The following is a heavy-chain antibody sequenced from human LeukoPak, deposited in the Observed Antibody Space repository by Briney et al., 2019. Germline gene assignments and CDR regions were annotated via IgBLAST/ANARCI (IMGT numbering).Heavy chain of an antibody. CDR2: ISSSGSTI. CDR1: GFTFSDYY. J-gene: IGHJ4*02. D-gene: IGHD4-17*01. CDR3: ARDGTHGDYPNY. V-gene: IGHV3-11*04. Sequence: GGSLRLSCAASGFTFSDYYMSWIRQAPGKGLEWVSYISSSGSTIYYANSVEGRFTISRDNAKNSLYLQMNSLRAEDTAVYYCARDGTHGDYPNYWGQGTLVTVSS.